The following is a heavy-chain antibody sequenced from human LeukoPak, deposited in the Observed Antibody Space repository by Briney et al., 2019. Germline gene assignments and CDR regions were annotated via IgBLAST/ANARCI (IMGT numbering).Heavy chain of an antibody. CDR2: IRYDGSNK. J-gene: IGHJ4*02. V-gene: IGHV3-30*02. D-gene: IGHD2-15*01. Sequence: PGGSLRLSCAASGFTFSSYGMHWVRQAPGKGLEWVAFIRYDGSNKYYADSVKGRFTISRDNSKNTLYLQMNSLRAEDTAVYYCAKPLPPYCSGGSCYYRFDYWGQGTLVTVSS. CDR1: GFTFSSYG. CDR3: AKPLPPYCSGGSCYYRFDY.